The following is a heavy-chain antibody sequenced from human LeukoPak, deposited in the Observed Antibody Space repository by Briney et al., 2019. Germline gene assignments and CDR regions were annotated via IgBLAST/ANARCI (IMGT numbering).Heavy chain of an antibody. J-gene: IGHJ5*02. CDR2: IYHSGST. CDR3: ARDTEPNWLDP. Sequence: SETLTLTCTVSGGSINSGGYYWIWIRQPPGKGLEWIGYIYHSGSTYYNPSLKSRVTISVDRSKNQLSLKLSSVTAADTAVYYCARDTEPNWLDPWGQGTLVTVSS. CDR1: GGSINSGGYY. V-gene: IGHV4-30-2*01.